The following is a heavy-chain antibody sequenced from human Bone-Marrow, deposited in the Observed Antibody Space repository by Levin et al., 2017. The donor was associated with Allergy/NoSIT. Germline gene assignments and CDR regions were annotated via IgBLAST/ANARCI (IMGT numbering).Heavy chain of an antibody. CDR2: IGTAGDT. V-gene: IGHV3-13*01. CDR3: ARGGSPGQYYYYYYMDV. D-gene: IGHD7-27*01. J-gene: IGHJ6*03. CDR1: GFTFSSYD. Sequence: GESLKISCAASGFTFSSYDMHWVRQATGKGLEWVSAIGTAGDTYYPGSVKGRFTISRENAKNSLYLQMNSLRAGDTAVYYCARGGSPGQYYYYYYMDVWGKGTTVTVSS.